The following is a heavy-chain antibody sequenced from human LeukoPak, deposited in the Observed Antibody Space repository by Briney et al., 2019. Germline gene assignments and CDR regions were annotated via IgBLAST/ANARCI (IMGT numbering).Heavy chain of an antibody. Sequence: GGSLRLSCAASGFAFSGYYMSWIRQAPGKGLEWASYISSSSSYTNYADSVKGRFTISRDNAKNSLYLQMNSLRAEDTAVYYCARGTYYYDSSGYLVDYWGQGTLVTVSS. CDR3: ARGTYYYDSSGYLVDY. J-gene: IGHJ4*02. V-gene: IGHV3-11*06. CDR2: ISSSSSYT. D-gene: IGHD3-22*01. CDR1: GFAFSGYY.